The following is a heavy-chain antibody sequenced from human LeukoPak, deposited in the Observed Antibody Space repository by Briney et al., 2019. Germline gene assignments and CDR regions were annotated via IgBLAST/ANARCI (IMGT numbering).Heavy chain of an antibody. CDR2: ISWNSGSI. CDR1: GFTFDDYA. V-gene: IGHV3-9*03. CDR3: ASRADAYSPPYDY. J-gene: IGHJ4*02. Sequence: GGSLRLSCAASGFTFDDYAMHWVRQAPGKGLEWVSGISWNSGSIGYADSVKGRFTISRDNAKNSLYLQMNSLRAEDMALYYCASRADAYSPPYDYWGQGTLVTVSS. D-gene: IGHD3-16*01.